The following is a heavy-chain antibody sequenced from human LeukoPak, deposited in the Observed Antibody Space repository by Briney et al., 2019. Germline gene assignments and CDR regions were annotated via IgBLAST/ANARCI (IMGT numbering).Heavy chain of an antibody. Sequence: SETLSLTCTVSGGSIRSSYYYWSWIRQPPGKGLEWIGEINHSGSTNYNPSLKSRVTISVDTSKNQFSLKLSSVTAADTAVYYCARGSAARYYYYGSGSHPNFDYWGQGTLVTVSS. V-gene: IGHV4-39*07. D-gene: IGHD3-10*01. CDR3: ARGSAARYYYYGSGSHPNFDY. CDR2: INHSGST. CDR1: GGSIRSSYYY. J-gene: IGHJ4*02.